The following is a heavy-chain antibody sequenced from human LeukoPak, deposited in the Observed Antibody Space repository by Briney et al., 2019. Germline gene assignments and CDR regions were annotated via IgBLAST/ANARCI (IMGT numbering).Heavy chain of an antibody. CDR2: IYYTGSA. CDR1: SGSVSNGDYY. D-gene: IGHD3-10*01. J-gene: IGHJ4*02. Sequence: PSETLSLTCAVSSGSVSNGDYYWSWLRQPPGKALEWIGYIYYTGSAYYNPSLGGRVTLSVDTSKNQFSVKLSSVTAADTAVYYCARSQNYYGPGDYWGQGTLVTVSS. V-gene: IGHV4-61*08. CDR3: ARSQNYYGPGDY.